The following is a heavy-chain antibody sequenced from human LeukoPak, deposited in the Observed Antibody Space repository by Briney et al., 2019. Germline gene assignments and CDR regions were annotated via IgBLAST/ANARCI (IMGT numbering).Heavy chain of an antibody. CDR3: AREDSSAWYLDY. J-gene: IGHJ4*02. CDR1: GGTISSGGYY. D-gene: IGHD6-19*01. CDR2: IYYSGST. V-gene: IGHV4-31*03. Sequence: PSETLSLTCTVYGGTISSGGYYWSWIRQHPGKGLEWIGYIYYSGSTYYSPSLKTRVTISVDTSKNQFSLKLNSVTAADTAVYYCAREDSSAWYLDYWGQGTLVTVSS.